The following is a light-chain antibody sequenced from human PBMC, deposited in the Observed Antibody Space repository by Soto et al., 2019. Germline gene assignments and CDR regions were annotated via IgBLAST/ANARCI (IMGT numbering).Light chain of an antibody. Sequence: DIQMTQSPASLSASVGYSVTIFCRASQGISTYLNWYQQKPGKAPKLLIYAASSLQSGVPSRFSGSGSETDFTLTISSLQPEDFATYSCQHSTTWTFGQGTKVDIK. V-gene: IGKV1-39*01. CDR3: QHSTTWT. J-gene: IGKJ1*01. CDR1: QGISTY. CDR2: AAS.